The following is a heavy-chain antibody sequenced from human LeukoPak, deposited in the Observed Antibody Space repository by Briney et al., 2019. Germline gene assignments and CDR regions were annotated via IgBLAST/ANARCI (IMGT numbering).Heavy chain of an antibody. J-gene: IGHJ6*04. Sequence: PGGSLRLSCAASGFTFSNAWMSWVRQAPGKGLEWVGRIKSKTDGGTTDYAAPVKGRFTISRDDSKNTLYLQMNSLKTEDTAVYYCTTPGYSYGWGYYYGMDVWGKGTTVTVPS. D-gene: IGHD5-18*01. CDR2: IKSKTDGGTT. CDR3: TTPGYSYGWGYYYGMDV. V-gene: IGHV3-15*01. CDR1: GFTFSNAW.